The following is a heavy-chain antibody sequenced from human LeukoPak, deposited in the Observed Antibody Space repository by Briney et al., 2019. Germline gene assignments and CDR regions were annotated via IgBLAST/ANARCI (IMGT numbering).Heavy chain of an antibody. V-gene: IGHV4-59*01. Sequence: PSETPSLTCTVSGGSISSYYWSWIRQPPGKGLEWIGYIYYSGSTNYNPSLKSRVTISVETSKNQFSLKLSSVTAADTAVCYCARGDDYSNSPHLGYWGQGTLVTVSS. CDR3: ARGDDYSNSPHLGY. CDR2: IYYSGST. D-gene: IGHD4-11*01. J-gene: IGHJ4*02. CDR1: GGSISSYY.